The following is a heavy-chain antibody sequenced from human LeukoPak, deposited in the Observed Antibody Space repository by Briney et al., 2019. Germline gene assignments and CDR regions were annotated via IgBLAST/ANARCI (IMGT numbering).Heavy chain of an antibody. CDR2: VYTSGST. D-gene: IGHD4-17*01. J-gene: IGHJ3*02. V-gene: IGHV4-39*02. Sequence: PSETLSLTCTVSGGSISSSSYYGGWIRQPPGKGLEWIGSVYTSGSTYYSPSLESRVTISKDTSKNHFSLNLSSVTAADTAVYYCATTTVHDPFDIWGQGTMVTVSS. CDR3: ATTTVHDPFDI. CDR1: GGSISSSSYY.